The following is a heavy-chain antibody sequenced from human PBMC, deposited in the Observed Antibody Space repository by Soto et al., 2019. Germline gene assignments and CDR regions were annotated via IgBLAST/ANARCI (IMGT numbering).Heavy chain of an antibody. CDR3: ARTIVVGATTPLDY. D-gene: IGHD1-26*01. Sequence: PGESLKISCKGSGYSFTSYWISGVRQMTGKGLEWMGRIDPSDSYTNYSPSFQGHVTISADKSISTAYLQWSSLKASDTAMYYCARTIVVGATTPLDYWGQGTLVTVSS. CDR2: IDPSDSYT. V-gene: IGHV5-10-1*01. CDR1: GYSFTSYW. J-gene: IGHJ4*02.